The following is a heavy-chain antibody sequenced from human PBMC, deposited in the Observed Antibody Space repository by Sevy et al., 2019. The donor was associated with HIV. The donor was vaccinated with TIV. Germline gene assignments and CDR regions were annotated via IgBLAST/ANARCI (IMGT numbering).Heavy chain of an antibody. CDR2: IFWDDDT. J-gene: IGHJ4*02. CDR3: AHRRSKGITITEFDF. V-gene: IGHV2-5*02. CDR1: GFSFSTSGVG. Sequence: SGPTLVNPTQTLTLTCTFSGFSFSTSGVGVGWIRLPPGKALEWLALIFWDDDTLYSPSLQSRLTITKYTSKDQVVLTKANMDPVDTGTYYCAHRRSKGITITEFDFWGQGTPVTVSS. D-gene: IGHD3-9*01.